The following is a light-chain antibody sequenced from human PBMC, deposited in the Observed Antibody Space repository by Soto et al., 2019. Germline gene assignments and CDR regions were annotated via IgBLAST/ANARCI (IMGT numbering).Light chain of an antibody. CDR2: GVS. V-gene: IGKV3-20*01. CDR1: QRLSASD. J-gene: IGKJ5*01. Sequence: EIVLTQSPGTLSLSPGQRATLSCRASQRLSASDIAWYQQKPGQAPRFLIYGVSSRATGIPDRFSGSGSGTDFTLTISRLEPEDFAVYHCQQYGSSPIITFGQGTRLETK. CDR3: QQYGSSPIIT.